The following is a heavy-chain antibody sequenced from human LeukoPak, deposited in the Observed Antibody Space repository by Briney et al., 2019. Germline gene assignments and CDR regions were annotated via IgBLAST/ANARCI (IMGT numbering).Heavy chain of an antibody. CDR2: IYTSGST. CDR3: AKDGMRGYSYGLEIDY. J-gene: IGHJ4*02. V-gene: IGHV4-61*02. CDR1: GRSISSGSYY. Sequence: SQTLSLTCTVSGRSISSGSYYWSWIRQPAGKGLEWIGRIYTSGSTNYNPSLKSRVTISVDTSKNQFSLKLSSVTAADTAVYYCAKDGMRGYSYGLEIDYWGQGTLVTVSS. D-gene: IGHD5-18*01.